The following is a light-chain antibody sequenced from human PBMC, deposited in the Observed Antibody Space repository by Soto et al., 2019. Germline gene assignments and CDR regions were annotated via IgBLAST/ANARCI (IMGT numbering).Light chain of an antibody. J-gene: IGKJ1*01. CDR3: QQYNSYSRT. Sequence: DIQMTQSPSTLSASVGDRVTITCRASQSISNWMAWYQQKPGKAPKLLIYDASSLEGGVPSRFSGSGSGTEFTLTIISLQPDDFATYYCQQYNSYSRTFGQGTKVEIK. CDR1: QSISNW. V-gene: IGKV1-5*01. CDR2: DAS.